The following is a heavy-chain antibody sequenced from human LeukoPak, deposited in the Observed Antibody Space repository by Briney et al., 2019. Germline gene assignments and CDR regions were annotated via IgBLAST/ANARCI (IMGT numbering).Heavy chain of an antibody. CDR3: ASGIFSY. V-gene: IGHV3-21*01. CDR2: ISSSSSYI. J-gene: IGHJ4*02. CDR1: GFTFSSYS. D-gene: IGHD1-14*01. Sequence: PGVSLRLSCAASGFTFSSYSMNWVRQAPGKGLEWVSSISSSSSYIYYADSVKGRFTISRDNAKSSLYLQMNSLRAEDTAVYYCASGIFSYWGQGTLVTVSS.